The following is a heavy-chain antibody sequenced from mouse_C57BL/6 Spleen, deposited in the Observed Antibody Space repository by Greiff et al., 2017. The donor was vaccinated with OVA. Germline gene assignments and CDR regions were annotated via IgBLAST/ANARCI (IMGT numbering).Heavy chain of an antibody. CDR3: ARLYDYDRGAY. J-gene: IGHJ3*01. Sequence: QVQLQQSGAELVRPGTSVKVSCKASGYAFTNYLIEWVKQRPGQGLEWIGVINPGSGGTNYNEKFKGKATLTADKSSSTAYLQLSSLTSEDSAVYFCARLYDYDRGAYWGQGTLVTVSA. CDR2: INPGSGGT. CDR1: GYAFTNYL. D-gene: IGHD2-4*01. V-gene: IGHV1-54*01.